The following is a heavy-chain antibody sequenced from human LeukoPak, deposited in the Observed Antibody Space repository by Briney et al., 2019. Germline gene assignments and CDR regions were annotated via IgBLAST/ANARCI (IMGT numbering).Heavy chain of an antibody. CDR1: GGSFSGYY. CDR2: IYHSGST. CDR3: ARAYGSGSYYRRYGPPYYFDY. Sequence: SETLSLTCAVYGGSFSGYYWSWIRQPPGKGLEWIGEIYHSGSTNYNPSLKSRVTISVDKSKNQFSLKLSSVTAADTAVYYCARAYGSGSYYRRYGPPYYFDYWGQGTLVTVSS. D-gene: IGHD3-10*01. J-gene: IGHJ4*02. V-gene: IGHV4-34*01.